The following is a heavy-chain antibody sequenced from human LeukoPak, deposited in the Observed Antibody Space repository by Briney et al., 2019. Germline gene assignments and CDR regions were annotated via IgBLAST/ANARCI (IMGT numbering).Heavy chain of an antibody. CDR1: GYTFTSYY. D-gene: IGHD5-24*01. CDR2: INPSGGST. V-gene: IGHV1-46*01. CDR3: ARDQRGRDGYNSALRAEYFQH. J-gene: IGHJ1*01. Sequence: ASVKVSCTASGYTFTSYYMHWVRQAPGQGLEWMGIINPSGGSTSYAQKFQGRVTMTRDTSTSTVYMELSSLRSEDTAVYYCARDQRGRDGYNSALRAEYFQHWGQGTLVTVSS.